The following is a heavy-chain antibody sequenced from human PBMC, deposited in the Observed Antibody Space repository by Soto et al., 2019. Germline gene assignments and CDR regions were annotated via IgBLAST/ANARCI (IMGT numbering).Heavy chain of an antibody. V-gene: IGHV3-49*04. CDR1: GFTFGDYA. D-gene: IGHD3-3*01. CDR3: TRLGYYDFWSGTSMDV. CDR2: IRSKAYGGTT. Sequence: PGGSLRLSCTASGFTFGDYAMSWVRQAPGKGLEWVGFIRSKAYGGTTEYAASVKGRFTISRDDSKSIAHLQMNSLKTEDTAVYYCTRLGYYDFWSGTSMDVWGQGTTVTVSS. J-gene: IGHJ6*02.